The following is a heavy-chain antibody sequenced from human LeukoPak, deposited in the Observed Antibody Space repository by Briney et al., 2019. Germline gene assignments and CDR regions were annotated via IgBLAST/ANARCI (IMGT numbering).Heavy chain of an antibody. V-gene: IGHV3-23*01. J-gene: IGHJ3*02. Sequence: GGTLRLSCAGSGFTFSSYGMSWVRQAPGKGLEWVSAMSGSDGATYYADSVKGRFTISRDNSKNTLYLQMNSLRAEDTAVYYCAKGLPILRKDAFDIWGQGTMVTVSS. CDR3: AKGLPILRKDAFDI. CDR1: GFTFSSYG. CDR2: MSGSDGAT. D-gene: IGHD3-3*01.